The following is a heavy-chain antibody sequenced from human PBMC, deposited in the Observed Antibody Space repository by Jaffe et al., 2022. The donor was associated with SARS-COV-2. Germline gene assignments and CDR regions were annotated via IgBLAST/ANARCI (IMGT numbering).Heavy chain of an antibody. CDR2: IYPGDSDT. CDR1: GYRFTDYW. V-gene: IGHV5-51*01. CDR3: ARGPSNYDIWTGYYNWCMDV. J-gene: IGHJ6*03. D-gene: IGHD3-9*01. Sequence: EVQLVQSGAEVKKPGESLRISCKGSGYRFTDYWIGWVRQMPGKGLEWMGIIYPGDSDTRYSPSFQGQVTISADTSIRTAYLQWNSLKASDTAMYYCARGPSNYDIWTGYYNWCMDVWGTGTTVTVSS.